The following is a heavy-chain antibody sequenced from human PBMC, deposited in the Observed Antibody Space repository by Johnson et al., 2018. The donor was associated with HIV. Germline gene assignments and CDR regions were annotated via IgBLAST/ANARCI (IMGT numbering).Heavy chain of an antibody. D-gene: IGHD3-10*01. J-gene: IGHJ3*01. Sequence: QVQLVESGGGVVQPGRSLRLSCAASGFTFSTYGMHWVRQAPGKGLEWVAVIWYDGSNKYYADSVKGRFTISRDNSKNTLVLQMTRLRQDDTAVYSCYCTEHFGAGSESKGTFDVWGQGTMVTVSS. CDR3: YCTEHFGAGSESKGTFDV. V-gene: IGHV3-33*03. CDR1: GFTFSTYG. CDR2: IWYDGSNK.